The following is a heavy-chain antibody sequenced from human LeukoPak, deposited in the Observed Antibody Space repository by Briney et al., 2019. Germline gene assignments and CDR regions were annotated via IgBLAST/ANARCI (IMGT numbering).Heavy chain of an antibody. D-gene: IGHD1-26*01. CDR1: GFSFRNYA. CDR3: TRDGGSFCDFDY. V-gene: IGHV3-64*02. Sequence: PGGSLGLSCVASGFSFRNYAIHRVRQAPGKGLEYVSVINTDGRITYYADSVKGRFTISRDNSKNTVYLQMGSLRGEDMAVYYCTRDGGSFCDFDYWGQGALVTVSS. J-gene: IGHJ4*02. CDR2: INTDGRIT.